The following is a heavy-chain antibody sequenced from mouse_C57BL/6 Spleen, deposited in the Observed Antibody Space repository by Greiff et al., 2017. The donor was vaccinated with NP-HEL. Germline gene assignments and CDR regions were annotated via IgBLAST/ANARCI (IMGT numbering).Heavy chain of an antibody. Sequence: VKLMESGAELVRPGTSVKVSCKASGYAFTNYLIEWVKQRPGQGLEWIGVIYPGSGGTNYNEKFKGKATLTADKSSSTAYMQLSSLTSEDSAVYFCAREGDSSGDLEAMDYWGQGTSVTVSS. CDR3: AREGDSSGDLEAMDY. CDR1: GYAFTNYL. CDR2: IYPGSGGT. D-gene: IGHD3-2*02. V-gene: IGHV1-54*01. J-gene: IGHJ4*01.